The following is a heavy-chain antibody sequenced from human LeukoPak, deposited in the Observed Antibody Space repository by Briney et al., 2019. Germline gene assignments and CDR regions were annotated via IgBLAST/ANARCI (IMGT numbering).Heavy chain of an antibody. CDR2: INPNSGCT. Sequence: ASVKVSCKASGYTFTGYYMHWVRQAPGQGLEGMGWINPNSGCTNYAQKFQGRVTMTRDTSISTAYMELSRLRSDDTAVYYCARDGGYDSGYYYYYYGMDVWGQGTTVTVSS. D-gene: IGHD5-12*01. CDR3: ARDGGYDSGYYYYYYGMDV. V-gene: IGHV1-2*02. J-gene: IGHJ6*02. CDR1: GYTFTGYY.